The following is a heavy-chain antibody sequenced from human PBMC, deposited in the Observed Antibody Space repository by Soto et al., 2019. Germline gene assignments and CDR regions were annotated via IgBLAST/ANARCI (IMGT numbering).Heavy chain of an antibody. Sequence: LRLSCVVSGISFSSHWMHWVRQPPGKGLVWVSRIRRDGSTTGYADSVQGRFTISRDNAKNTLYLQMDSLRDEDTAVYYCARAPNSMGGLGFWGQGTLVTVSS. V-gene: IGHV3-74*01. CDR3: ARAPNSMGGLGF. J-gene: IGHJ4*02. D-gene: IGHD1-26*01. CDR1: GISFSSHW. CDR2: IRRDGSTT.